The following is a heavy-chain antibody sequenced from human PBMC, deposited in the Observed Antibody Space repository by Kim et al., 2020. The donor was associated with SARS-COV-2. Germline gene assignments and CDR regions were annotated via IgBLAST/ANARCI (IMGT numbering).Heavy chain of an antibody. CDR3: ARFHGSGRVFYFDY. Sequence: SETLSLTCTVSGGSISSSSYYWGWIRQPPGKGLEWIGSIYYSGSTYYNPSLKSRVTISVDTSKNQFSLKLSSVTAADTAVYYCARFHGSGRVFYFDYWGQGTLVTVSS. V-gene: IGHV4-39*01. CDR1: GGSISSSSYY. D-gene: IGHD3-10*01. J-gene: IGHJ4*02. CDR2: IYYSGST.